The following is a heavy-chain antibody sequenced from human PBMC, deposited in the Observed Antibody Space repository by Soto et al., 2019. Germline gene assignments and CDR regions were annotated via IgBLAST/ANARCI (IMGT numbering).Heavy chain of an antibody. CDR3: ARGGDYGSGGYYLYYYGIDV. J-gene: IGHJ6*02. CDR2: MNPNSGNT. V-gene: IGHV1-8*01. Sequence: ASVKVSCKASGYTFTNYDINWVRQATGQGLEWLGWMNPNSGNTGYTQKFQGRVTMTRNTSISTAYMELSSLRSEDTAVYYCARGGDYGSGGYYLYYYGIDVWGQGTTVTVSS. CDR1: GYTFTNYD. D-gene: IGHD3-10*01.